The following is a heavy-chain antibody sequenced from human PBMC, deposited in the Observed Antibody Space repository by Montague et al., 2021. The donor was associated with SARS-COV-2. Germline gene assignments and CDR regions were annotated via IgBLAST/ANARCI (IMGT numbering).Heavy chain of an antibody. CDR3: AKEFGSGSINPTY. CDR1: GDSIKYYF. J-gene: IGHJ4*02. Sequence: SETLSLTCTVSGDSIKYYFWSWIRQPPGKGLEWIGYIYYYGNTHYNSSLKSRATISIDTSRNLFSLQLRSVTTADTAVYFCAKEFGSGSINPTYWGQGVLVTVSS. CDR2: IYYYGNT. V-gene: IGHV4-59*01. D-gene: IGHD3-10*01.